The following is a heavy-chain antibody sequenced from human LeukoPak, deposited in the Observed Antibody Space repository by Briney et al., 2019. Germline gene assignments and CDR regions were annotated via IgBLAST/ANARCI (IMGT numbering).Heavy chain of an antibody. J-gene: IGHJ4*02. Sequence: PGGSLRLSCAASGFTFSDEYMSWIRQAPGKGLEWVSYISNTGSSIFYADSVKGRFTISRDNAKNSQYLEMNSLRAEDTAVYYCARVITATIYYWGQGTVVTVSS. CDR3: ARVITATIYY. V-gene: IGHV3-11*04. D-gene: IGHD1-7*01. CDR2: ISNTGSSI. CDR1: GFTFSDEY.